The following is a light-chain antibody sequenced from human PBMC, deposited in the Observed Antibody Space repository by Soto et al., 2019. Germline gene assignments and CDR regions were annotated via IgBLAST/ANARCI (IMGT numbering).Light chain of an antibody. CDR3: QQYNGWT. Sequence: DIQMTQSPSTLSASVGDRVTITCRASQSISSRLAWYQQKPGKAPKLLIYKASSLESGVPSRFSGSGSGTEFTLTTSSLQPDDFATYYCQQYNGWTFGQGTKVEIK. CDR1: QSISSR. CDR2: KAS. V-gene: IGKV1-5*03. J-gene: IGKJ1*01.